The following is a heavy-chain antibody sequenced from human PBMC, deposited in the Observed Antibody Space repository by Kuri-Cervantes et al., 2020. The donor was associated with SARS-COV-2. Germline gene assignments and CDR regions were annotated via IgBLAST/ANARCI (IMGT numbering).Heavy chain of an antibody. D-gene: IGHD2-2*01. Sequence: SETLSLTCTVSGGSISSYYWGWIRQPPGKGLEWIGYIYYSGSTNYNPSLKSRVTISVDTSKNQFSLKLSSVTAADTAVYYCARGFEDCSSTSCYPGGFDPWGQGTLVTVSS. CDR2: IYYSGST. V-gene: IGHV4-59*12. CDR3: ARGFEDCSSTSCYPGGFDP. CDR1: GGSISSYY. J-gene: IGHJ5*02.